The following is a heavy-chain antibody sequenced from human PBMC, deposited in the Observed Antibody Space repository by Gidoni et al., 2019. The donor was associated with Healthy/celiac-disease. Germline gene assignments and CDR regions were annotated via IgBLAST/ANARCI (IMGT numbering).Heavy chain of an antibody. J-gene: IGHJ4*02. V-gene: IGHV3-33*01. Sequence: AAGKGLEWVAVIWYDGRNKYYEDSVKGRFTISRDNSKNTLYLQMNSLRAEDTAVYYCARDESGWYYWGQGTLVTVSS. CDR2: IWYDGRNK. CDR3: ARDESGWYY. D-gene: IGHD6-19*01.